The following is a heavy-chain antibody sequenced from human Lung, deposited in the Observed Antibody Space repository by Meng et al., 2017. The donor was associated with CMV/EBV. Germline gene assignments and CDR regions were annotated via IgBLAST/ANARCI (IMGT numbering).Heavy chain of an antibody. CDR3: AHFIAHLAEWLLLDY. Sequence: QITLKESGPTLVKPTQTLTLTCTFSGFSLSTSEVGVGWIRQPPGKALEWLALIYWDDDKRYSPSLKSRLTITKDTSKNQVVLTMTNMDPVDTATYYCAHFIAHLAEWLLLDYWGQGTLVTVSS. CDR1: GFSLSTSEVG. D-gene: IGHD3-3*01. CDR2: IYWDDDK. J-gene: IGHJ4*02. V-gene: IGHV2-5*02.